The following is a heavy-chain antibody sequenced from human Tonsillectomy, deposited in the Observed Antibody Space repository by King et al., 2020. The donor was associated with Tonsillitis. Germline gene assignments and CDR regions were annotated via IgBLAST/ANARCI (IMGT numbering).Heavy chain of an antibody. CDR3: ARHGGITGRYYFDSSQYSAFDI. CDR2: LYYSGST. Sequence: LPLQESGPGLVKPSETLSLTCTVSGGSISSSSYYWGWIRQPPGRGLEWIASLYYSGSTYYNPSLKSRVTISVDTSKNQFSLKLSSVTAADTAVYYCARHGGITGRYYFDSSQYSAFDIWGQGTMVTVSS. J-gene: IGHJ3*02. V-gene: IGHV4-39*01. CDR1: GGSISSSSYY. D-gene: IGHD3-22*01.